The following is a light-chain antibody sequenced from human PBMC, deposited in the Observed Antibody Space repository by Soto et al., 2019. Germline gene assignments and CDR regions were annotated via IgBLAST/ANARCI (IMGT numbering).Light chain of an antibody. CDR2: GVS. V-gene: IGKV3-11*01. J-gene: IGKJ4*01. Sequence: EIVLTQSPVALSLSPGERATLSCRASQSVSSTLLTWYQQKPGQAPRLLIYGVSSRATGIPARFSGSGSGTDFTLTISSLEPEDFAVYYCQQRSNWPLTFGGGTKVEIK. CDR1: QSVSSTL. CDR3: QQRSNWPLT.